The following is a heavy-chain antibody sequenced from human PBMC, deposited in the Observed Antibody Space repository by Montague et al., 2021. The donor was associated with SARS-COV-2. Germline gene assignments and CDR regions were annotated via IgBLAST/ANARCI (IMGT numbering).Heavy chain of an antibody. Sequence: CAISGDSVSSNIAAWNWIRQSPSRGLEWLGRTYYTSTRYKNYAVSVQSRITITADTSKNQFSLHLNSVTPEDTAVYYCARDLYWSFDAWGLGTTVTVSA. J-gene: IGHJ3*01. V-gene: IGHV6-1*01. CDR3: ARDLYWSFDA. D-gene: IGHD2-8*02. CDR2: TYYTSTRYK. CDR1: GDSVSSNIAA.